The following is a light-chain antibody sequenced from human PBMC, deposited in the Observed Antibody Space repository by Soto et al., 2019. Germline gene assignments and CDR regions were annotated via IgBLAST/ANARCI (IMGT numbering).Light chain of an antibody. CDR1: QGISHY. CDR2: AAS. J-gene: IGKJ4*01. V-gene: IGKV1-27*01. CDR3: QKYNRAPLT. Sequence: DIQMTQSPSSLSASVGDRVSITCRASQGISHYLAWYQQKPGKVPKLLIYAASTLQSGVPSRFSGSGSGTDFTLTISSLQPEDVATYYCQKYNRAPLTFGGGTKVEI.